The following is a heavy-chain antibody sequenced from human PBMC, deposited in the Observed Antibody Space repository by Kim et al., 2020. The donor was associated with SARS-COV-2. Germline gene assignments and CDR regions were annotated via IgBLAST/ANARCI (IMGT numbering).Heavy chain of an antibody. CDR3: ARIPSSSWFGHDY. V-gene: IGHV4-39*01. Sequence: SETLSLTCTVSGGSISSSSYYWGWIRQPPGKGLEWIGSIYYSGSTYYNPSLKSRVTISVDTSKNQFSLKLSSVTAADTAVYYCARIPSSSWFGHDYWGQGTLVTVSS. CDR1: GGSISSSSYY. CDR2: IYYSGST. D-gene: IGHD6-13*01. J-gene: IGHJ4*02.